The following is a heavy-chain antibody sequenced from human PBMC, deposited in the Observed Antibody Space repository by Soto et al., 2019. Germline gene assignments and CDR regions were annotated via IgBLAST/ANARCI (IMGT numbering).Heavy chain of an antibody. V-gene: IGHV2-5*01. J-gene: IGHJ6*02. D-gene: IGHD6-13*01. CDR3: AHRLPGPSGYDV. CDR2: IYWNDEQ. Sequence: QITLKESGPTLVKPTQTLTLTCTFSGFSLTSGVVGVGWIRQPPGEALEWLALIYWNDEQYYNPSLRNRLTITRDTSQNQVVLTMTHMAPVDTATYYCAHRLPGPSGYDVWGQGTTVTCSS. CDR1: GFSLTSGVVG.